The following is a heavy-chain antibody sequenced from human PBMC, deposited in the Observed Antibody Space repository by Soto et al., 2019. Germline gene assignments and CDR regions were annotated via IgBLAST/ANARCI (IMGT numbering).Heavy chain of an antibody. D-gene: IGHD2-15*01. Sequence: QVQLQESGPGLVKPSQTLSLTCTVSGGSISSGGYYWSWIRQHPGKGLEWIGYIFYSGSTYYNPFLKSRGTISVVTSKNQCPLKLSSVTAADTAVYYCATYCSGGSCYLDYWGQGTLVTVSS. V-gene: IGHV4-31*03. CDR2: IFYSGST. CDR1: GGSISSGGYY. CDR3: ATYCSGGSCYLDY. J-gene: IGHJ4*02.